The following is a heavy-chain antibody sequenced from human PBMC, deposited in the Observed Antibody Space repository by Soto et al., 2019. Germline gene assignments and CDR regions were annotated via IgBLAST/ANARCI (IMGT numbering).Heavy chain of an antibody. J-gene: IGHJ6*02. CDR2: INPSGGST. Sequence: ASVKVSCKASGYTFTSYYMHWVRQAPGQGLEWMGIINPSGGSTSYAQKFQGRVTMTRDTSTSTVHMELSSLRSEDTAVYYCARLAILTYGMDVWGQGTTVTVSS. V-gene: IGHV1-46*01. D-gene: IGHD5-18*01. CDR1: GYTFTSYY. CDR3: ARLAILTYGMDV.